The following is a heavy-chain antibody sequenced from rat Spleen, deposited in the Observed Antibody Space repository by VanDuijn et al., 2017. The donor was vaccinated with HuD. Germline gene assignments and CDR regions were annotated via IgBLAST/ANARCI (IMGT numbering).Heavy chain of an antibody. V-gene: IGHV2S12*01. D-gene: IGHD1-5*01. Sequence: QVQLKESGPGLVQPSQTLSLTCTVSGFSLTSDGVSWVRQPPGKGLEWIAAGSSGGNTYYDSTLKSRLSISRDTSKSQVFLKMNSLQTEDTAIYYCTRDGNIGTTGVMDAWGQGASVTVSS. CDR3: TRDGNIGTTGVMDA. J-gene: IGHJ4*01. CDR2: GSSGGNT. CDR1: GFSLTSDG.